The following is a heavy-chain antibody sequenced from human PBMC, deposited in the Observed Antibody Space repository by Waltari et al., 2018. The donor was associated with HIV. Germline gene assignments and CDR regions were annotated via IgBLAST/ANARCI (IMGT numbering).Heavy chain of an antibody. CDR1: GAPFNEYY. Sequence: QAQLQQWGTGLLKPSEAISLTCAFYGAPFNEYYWTWIRMSPGQELQGMGEVGPGGNVNVLPSLRRRLSLATDASKNQFSLTLTSVAATDTAVYFCARGLQMTSYASGNWLWEQMLSRFFFDLWGQGTRV. J-gene: IGHJ4*02. V-gene: IGHV4-34*01. D-gene: IGHD3-3*01. CDR2: VGPGGNV. CDR3: ARGLQMTSYASGNWLWEQMLSRFFFDL.